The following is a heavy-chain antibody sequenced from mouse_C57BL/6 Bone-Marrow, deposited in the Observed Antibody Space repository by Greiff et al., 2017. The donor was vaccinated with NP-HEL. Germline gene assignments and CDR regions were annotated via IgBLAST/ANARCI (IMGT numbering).Heavy chain of an antibody. CDR3: ARRGNYYGSSYRCYYARDY. CDR2: INPNNGGT. J-gene: IGHJ4*01. CDR1: GYTFTDYN. D-gene: IGHD1-1*01. Sequence: VQLQQSGPELVKPGASVKIPCKASGYTFTDYNMDWVKQSPGKSLEWIGDINPNNGGTIYNQKFKGKATLTVDKSSSTAYMELRSRTSEDTVVYDCARRGNYYGSSYRCYYARDYWGQGTAVTVTS. V-gene: IGHV1-18*01.